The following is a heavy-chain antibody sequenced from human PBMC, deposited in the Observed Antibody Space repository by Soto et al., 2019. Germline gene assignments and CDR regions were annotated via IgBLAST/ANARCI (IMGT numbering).Heavy chain of an antibody. CDR3: VKDHGR. CDR2: VSGSGTNT. J-gene: IGHJ4*02. V-gene: IGHV3-23*01. CDR1: GFTFSGYA. Sequence: EVQLLESGGGLVQPGGSLRLSCAASGFTFSGYAMSWVRQAPGKGLERVSAVSGSGTNTYYADSVKGRFTISRDNSKNSLYLQMYSLRAEDTAVYYCVKDHGRWGQGTLVTVS.